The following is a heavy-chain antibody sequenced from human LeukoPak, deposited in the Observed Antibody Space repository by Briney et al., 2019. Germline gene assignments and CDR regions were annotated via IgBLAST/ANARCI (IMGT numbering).Heavy chain of an antibody. CDR3: ARHSDYGDYEAEVWFDP. CDR1: GASISSYY. CDR2: IYYSGIS. D-gene: IGHD4-17*01. V-gene: IGHV4-59*08. J-gene: IGHJ5*02. Sequence: SQTLSLTCTVAGASISSYYASWIRPPPREGLEWIGYIYYSGISNYNPSLKRRVTISVDTSKNQFSLKLSSVTAADTAVYYCARHSDYGDYEAEVWFDPWGQGTLVTVSS.